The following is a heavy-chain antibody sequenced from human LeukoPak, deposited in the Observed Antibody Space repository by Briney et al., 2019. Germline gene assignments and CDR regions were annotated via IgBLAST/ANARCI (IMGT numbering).Heavy chain of an antibody. D-gene: IGHD1-26*01. CDR2: ISGSGGST. CDR3: AKDMSGSPGDI. Sequence: GGSLRLSCAASGFTFSSYGMSWVRQAAGKGLEWVSGISGSGGSTYYADSVKGRFTISRDNSKNTLYLQMNSLRAEDTAVYYCAKDMSGSPGDIWGQGTMVTVSS. J-gene: IGHJ3*02. V-gene: IGHV3-23*01. CDR1: GFTFSSYG.